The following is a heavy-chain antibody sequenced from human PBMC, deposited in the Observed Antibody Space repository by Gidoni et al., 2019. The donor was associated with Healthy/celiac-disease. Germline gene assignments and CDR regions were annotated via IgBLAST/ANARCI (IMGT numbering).Heavy chain of an antibody. CDR1: GFTFSSYG. V-gene: IGHV3-33*08. J-gene: IGHJ6*02. D-gene: IGHD2-15*01. Sequence: QVQLVESGGGVVQPGRSLRLSCAASGFTFSSYGMHWVRQAPGKGLEWVAVIWYDGSNKYYADSVKGRFTISRDNSKNTLYLQMNSLRAEDTAVYYCARDIVVVVAATEVYYYYYGMDVWGQGTTVTVSS. CDR2: IWYDGSNK. CDR3: ARDIVVVVAATEVYYYYYGMDV.